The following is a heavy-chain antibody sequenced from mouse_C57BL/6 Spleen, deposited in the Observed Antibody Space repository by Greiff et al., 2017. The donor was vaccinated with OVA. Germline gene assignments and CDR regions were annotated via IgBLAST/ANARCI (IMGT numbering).Heavy chain of an antibody. CDR1: GFSFNTYA. Sequence: EVQLQQSGGGLVQPKGSLKLSCAASGFSFNTYAMNWVRQAPGKGLEWVARIRSKSNNYATYYADSVKDRFTISRDDSESMLYLQMNNLKTEDTAMYYCVRLTTDAYWGQGTLVTVSA. D-gene: IGHD1-1*01. CDR3: VRLTTDAY. V-gene: IGHV10-1*01. J-gene: IGHJ3*01. CDR2: IRSKSNNYAT.